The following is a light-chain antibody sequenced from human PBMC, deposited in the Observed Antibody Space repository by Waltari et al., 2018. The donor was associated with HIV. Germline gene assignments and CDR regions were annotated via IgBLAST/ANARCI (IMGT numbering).Light chain of an antibody. CDR3: QHGYNIPRS. V-gene: IGKV1-39*01. CDR2: GAT. Sequence: DIQMTQSPSSLSASVGDRVTITCRTSHTISTFLNWYQHKPGEPPKVLVYGATNLQSGVPSRFSGSMSGTEFTLTISSLQPEDFATYYCQHGYNIPRSFGQGTRVEVK. J-gene: IGKJ1*01. CDR1: HTISTF.